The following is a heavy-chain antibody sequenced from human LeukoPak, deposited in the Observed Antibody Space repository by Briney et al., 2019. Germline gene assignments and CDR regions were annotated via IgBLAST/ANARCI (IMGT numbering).Heavy chain of an antibody. V-gene: IGHV5-51*01. D-gene: IGHD6-6*01. CDR1: GYIFTSYW. CDR3: ARLFEYSSSSGAFDI. J-gene: IGHJ3*02. Sequence: GESLKISCKGSGYIFTSYWIGWVRQMPGKGLEWMGIIYPGDSDTRYSPSFQGQVTISADKSISTAYLQWSSLKASDTAMYYCARLFEYSSSSGAFDIWGQGTMVTVSS. CDR2: IYPGDSDT.